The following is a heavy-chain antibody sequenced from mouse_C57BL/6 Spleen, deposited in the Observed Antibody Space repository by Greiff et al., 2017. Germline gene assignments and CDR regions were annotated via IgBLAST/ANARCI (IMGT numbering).Heavy chain of an antibody. Sequence: VQLVESGPELVKPGASVKISCKASGYAFSSSWMNWVKQRPGKGLEWIGRIYPGDGDTNYNGKFKGKATLTADKSSSTAYMQLSSLTSEDSAVYFCARPDIYYDYDEGPAWFAYWGQGTLVTVSA. CDR2: IYPGDGDT. D-gene: IGHD2-4*01. V-gene: IGHV1-82*01. CDR3: ARPDIYYDYDEGPAWFAY. J-gene: IGHJ3*01. CDR1: GYAFSSSW.